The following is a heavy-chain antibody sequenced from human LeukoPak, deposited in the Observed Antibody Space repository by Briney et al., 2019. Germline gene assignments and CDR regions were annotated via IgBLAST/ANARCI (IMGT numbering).Heavy chain of an antibody. Sequence: ASVKVSCKASGYTFTSYGISWVRQAPGQGLEWMGWISAYNGNTNYAQKLQGRVTMTTDTSTSTAYMELRSLSSDDTAVYYCARDYRTTVVRTGGYWGQGTLVTVSS. CDR3: ARDYRTTVVRTGGY. CDR2: ISAYNGNT. V-gene: IGHV1-18*01. D-gene: IGHD4-23*01. CDR1: GYTFTSYG. J-gene: IGHJ4*02.